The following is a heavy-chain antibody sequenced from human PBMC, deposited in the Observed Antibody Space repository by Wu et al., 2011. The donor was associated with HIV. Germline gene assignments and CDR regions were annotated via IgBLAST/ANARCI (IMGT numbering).Heavy chain of an antibody. CDR1: GDTFSNYA. V-gene: IGHV1-69*05. CDR3: ARDLRDFYDVGSPPQPRHYGVDV. CDR2: IIPIFGTP. J-gene: IGHJ6*02. Sequence: QVQLVQSGAEVKEPGSSVRVSCRTSGDTFSNYAINWVRQAPGQGLEWIGGIIPIFGTPNYAHKFQGRVTITTDDSTSTAYMELGSLTSEDTAVYFCARDLRDFYDVGSPPQPRHYGVDVWGQGTTVTVSS. D-gene: IGHD3-10*01.